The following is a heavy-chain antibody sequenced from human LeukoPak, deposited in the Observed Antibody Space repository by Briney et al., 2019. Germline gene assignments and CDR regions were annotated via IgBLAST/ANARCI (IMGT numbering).Heavy chain of an antibody. CDR2: INPNSGGT. CDR1: GYVFTGYY. J-gene: IGHJ4*02. CDR3: AFFEYSSSSSHY. V-gene: IGHV1-2*02. Sequence: ASVKVSCKASGYVFTGYYMHWVRQAPGQGLEWMGWINPNSGGTKYAQKFQGRVTMTRDTSISTAYMELSRLRSDDTAVYYCAFFEYSSSSSHYWGQGTLVTVSS. D-gene: IGHD6-6*01.